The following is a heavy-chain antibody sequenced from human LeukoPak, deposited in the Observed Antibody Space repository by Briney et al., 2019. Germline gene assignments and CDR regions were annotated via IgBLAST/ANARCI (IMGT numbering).Heavy chain of an antibody. J-gene: IGHJ4*02. CDR1: GGSISSYY. Sequence: SETLSLTCTVSGGSISSYYWSWIRQPPGKGLEWIGYIYYSGSTNYNPSLKSRVTISVDTSKNQFSLKQSSVTAADTAVYYCARVGGRVAAAGTDLYFDYWGQGTLVTVSS. CDR3: ARVGGRVAAAGTDLYFDY. D-gene: IGHD6-13*01. CDR2: IYYSGST. V-gene: IGHV4-59*01.